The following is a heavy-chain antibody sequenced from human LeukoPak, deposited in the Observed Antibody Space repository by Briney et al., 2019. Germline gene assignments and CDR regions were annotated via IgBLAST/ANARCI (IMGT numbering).Heavy chain of an antibody. CDR2: ISSSSSYI. V-gene: IGHV3-21*01. CDR1: GFTFSSYS. J-gene: IGHJ5*02. CDR3: ARDSSSGGWFDP. D-gene: IGHD6-13*01. Sequence: GGSLRLSCAASGFTFSSYSMYWVRQAPGKGLEWVSSISSSSSYIYYADSVKGRFTISRDNAKNSLYLQMNSLRAEDTAVYYCARDSSSGGWFDPWGQGTLVTVSS.